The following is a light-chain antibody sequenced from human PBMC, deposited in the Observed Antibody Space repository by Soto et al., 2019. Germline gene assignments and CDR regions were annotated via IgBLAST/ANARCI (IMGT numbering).Light chain of an antibody. CDR1: QSVLYSSNNKNY. Sequence: DIVMTQSPDSLAVSLGERATINCKSSQSVLYSSNNKNYLAWYQQKPGQPPKLLIYWASTRESGVPDRFSGSGSGTDFTLNISSLQAEDVAVYYWQQYYSPWTFGQGTKVEIK. CDR3: QQYYSPWT. J-gene: IGKJ1*01. CDR2: WAS. V-gene: IGKV4-1*01.